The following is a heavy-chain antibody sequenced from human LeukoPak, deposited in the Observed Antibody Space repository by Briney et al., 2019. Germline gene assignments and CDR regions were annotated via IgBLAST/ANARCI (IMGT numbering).Heavy chain of an antibody. CDR3: APGGYGSGSYYFQH. CDR2: ISSSSSYI. CDR1: GFTFSSYS. J-gene: IGHJ1*01. Sequence: GGSLRLSRAASGFTFSSYSMNWVRQAPGKGLEWVSSISSSSSYIYYADSVKGRFTISRDNAKNSLYLQMNSLRAEDTAVYYCAPGGYGSGSYYFQHWGQGTLVTASS. D-gene: IGHD3-10*01. V-gene: IGHV3-21*01.